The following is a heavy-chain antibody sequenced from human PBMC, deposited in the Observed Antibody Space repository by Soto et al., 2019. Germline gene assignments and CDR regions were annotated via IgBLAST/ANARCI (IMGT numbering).Heavy chain of an antibody. CDR1: GFSLSTSGVG. J-gene: IGHJ5*02. CDR2: IYWNDDK. D-gene: IGHD6-19*01. Sequence: QITLKESGPTLVNPTQTLTLTCTFSGFSLSTSGVGVGWIRQPPGKALEWLALIYWNDDKRYSPSLKSRLTITKDTSKNQVVLTMTNMDLVDTATYYCARLYSSGWYTNWFDPWGQGTLVTVSS. CDR3: ARLYSSGWYTNWFDP. V-gene: IGHV2-5*01.